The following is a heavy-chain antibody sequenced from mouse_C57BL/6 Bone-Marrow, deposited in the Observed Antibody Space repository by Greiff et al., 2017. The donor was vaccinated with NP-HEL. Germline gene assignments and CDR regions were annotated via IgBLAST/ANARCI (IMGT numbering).Heavy chain of an antibody. Sequence: QVQLQQPGAELVKPGASVKQSCKASGYTFTSYWMQWVKQRPGQGLEWIGEIDPSDSYTNYNQKFKGKATLTVDTSSSTAYMQLSSLTSEDSAVYYCARGGYCWGTGTTVTVSS. CDR3: ARGGYC. V-gene: IGHV1-50*01. CDR2: IDPSDSYT. CDR1: GYTFTSYW. J-gene: IGHJ1*03. D-gene: IGHD2-3*01.